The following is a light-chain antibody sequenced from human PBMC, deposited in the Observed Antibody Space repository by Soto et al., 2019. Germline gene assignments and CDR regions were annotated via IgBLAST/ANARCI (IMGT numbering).Light chain of an antibody. J-gene: IGKJ4*01. CDR1: QSVSSD. CDR2: GAS. CDR3: QQFSSYPLT. Sequence: EVGFTQSAGTLSLYPGERATFSCRASQSVSSDLAWYQQKPGQAPRLLIHGASTGATGIPVRFSGSGSGTEFTLTISSLQSEDFAVYYCQQFSSYPLTFGGGTKVDI. V-gene: IGKV3-15*01.